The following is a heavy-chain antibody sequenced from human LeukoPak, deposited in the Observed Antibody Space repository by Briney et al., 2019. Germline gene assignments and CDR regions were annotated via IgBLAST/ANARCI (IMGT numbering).Heavy chain of an antibody. Sequence: SETLSLTCAVCGGSFSGYYWSWIRQPPGKGLEWIGEINHSGSTNYNPSLKSRVTISVDTSKNQFSLKLSSVTAADTAVYYCARMEQLYYYYYGMDVWGQGTTVTVSS. CDR2: INHSGST. J-gene: IGHJ6*02. CDR3: ARMEQLYYYYYGMDV. CDR1: GGSFSGYY. V-gene: IGHV4-34*01. D-gene: IGHD6-6*01.